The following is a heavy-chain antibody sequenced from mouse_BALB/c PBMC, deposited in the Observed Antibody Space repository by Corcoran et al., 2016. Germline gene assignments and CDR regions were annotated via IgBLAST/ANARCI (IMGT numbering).Heavy chain of an antibody. V-gene: IGHV1-9*01. D-gene: IGHD1-1*01. CDR3: ARSHGSSRAWFAY. Sequence: QVQLQQSGAELMKPGASVKISCKATGYTFSSYWIAWVKQRPGHGLEWIGEILPGSGSTNYNEKFKGKATFTADTSSNTAYMQLSSLTSEDSAVYYCARSHGSSRAWFAYWGQGTLVTVSA. CDR1: GYTFSSYW. CDR2: ILPGSGST. J-gene: IGHJ3*01.